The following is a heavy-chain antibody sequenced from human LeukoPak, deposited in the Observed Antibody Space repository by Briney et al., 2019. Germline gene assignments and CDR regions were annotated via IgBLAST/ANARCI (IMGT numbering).Heavy chain of an antibody. V-gene: IGHV4-34*01. CDR3: ARGGVDTAMVGFGGI. D-gene: IGHD5-18*01. J-gene: IGHJ3*02. CDR1: GGSFSGYY. Sequence: PSETLSLTCAVYGGSFSGYYWSWIRQPPGKGLEWIGEINHSGSTNYNPSLKSRVTISVDTSKNQFSLKLSSVTAADTAVYYCARGGVDTAMVGFGGIWGQGTMVTVSS. CDR2: INHSGST.